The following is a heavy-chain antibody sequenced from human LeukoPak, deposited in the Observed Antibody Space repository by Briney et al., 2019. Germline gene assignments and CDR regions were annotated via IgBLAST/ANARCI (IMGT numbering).Heavy chain of an antibody. CDR3: SKEWDKSRPHWFDP. J-gene: IGHJ5*02. CDR2: MYHSGGT. CDR1: GASLKSYY. V-gene: IGHV4-4*07. D-gene: IGHD1-26*01. Sequence: PSETLSLTCSVSGASLKSYYWSWIRQPAGKGLEWIGRMYHSGGTNYNPSLRSRVTMSIDTPKTHFFLNLSSVTAGTPAVYYCSKEWDKSRPHWFDPWGAGTLVIVSS.